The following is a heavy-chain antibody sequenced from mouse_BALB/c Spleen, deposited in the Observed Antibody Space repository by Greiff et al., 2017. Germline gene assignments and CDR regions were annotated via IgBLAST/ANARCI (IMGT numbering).Heavy chain of an antibody. J-gene: IGHJ4*01. V-gene: IGHV2-2*02. CDR2: IWSGGST. Sequence: QVHVKQSGPGLVQPSQSLSITCTVSGFSLTSYGVHWVRQSPGKGLEWLGVIWSGGSTDYNAAFISRLSISKDNSKSQVFFKMNSLQANDTAIYYCARNWDGYSDAMDYWGQGTSVTVSS. D-gene: IGHD2-3*01. CDR1: GFSLTSYG. CDR3: ARNWDGYSDAMDY.